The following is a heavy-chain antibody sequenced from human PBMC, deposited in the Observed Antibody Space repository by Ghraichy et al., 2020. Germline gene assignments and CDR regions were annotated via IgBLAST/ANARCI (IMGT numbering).Heavy chain of an antibody. Sequence: GALSLTCTVSGDPFNSSYWSWIRQSPEKGLEWIGYIFSTGETFYSPSLAGRVTFSLDTSKSQFSLRLKSVTAADTAIYYCARHPGASFHHWGQGALVSVSS. CDR2: IFSTGET. V-gene: IGHV4-59*08. CDR3: ARHPGASFHH. J-gene: IGHJ1*01. CDR1: GDPFNSSY. D-gene: IGHD7-27*01.